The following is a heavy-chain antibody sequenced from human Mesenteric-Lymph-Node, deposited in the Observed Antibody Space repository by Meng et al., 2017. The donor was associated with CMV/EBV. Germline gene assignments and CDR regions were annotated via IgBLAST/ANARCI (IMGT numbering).Heavy chain of an antibody. CDR3: ARLHSLRGCDDTYCIGGGLFDL. J-gene: IGHJ2*01. CDR2: IYYSGST. CDR1: GGSISSGDYY. Sequence: SETLSLTCTVSGGSISSGDYYWSWIRQPPGKGLEWIGYIYYSGSTYNSPSLKSRLTMSVDTSKNQFSLKLTSVTAADTAIYYCARLHSLRGCDDTYCIGGGLFDLWGRGSLVTVSS. D-gene: IGHD3-16*01. V-gene: IGHV4-30-4*08.